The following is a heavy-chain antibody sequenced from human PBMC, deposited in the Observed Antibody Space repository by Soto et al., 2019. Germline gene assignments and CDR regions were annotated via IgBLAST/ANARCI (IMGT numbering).Heavy chain of an antibody. J-gene: IGHJ5*02. Sequence: SETLSLTCTVSGGSISSSSYYWGWIRQPPGKGLEWIGSIYYSGSTYYNPSLKSRVTISVDTSKNQFSLKLSSVTAADTAVYYCARDDFWSDYWFDPWGQGTLVTVSS. CDR3: ARDDFWSDYWFDP. D-gene: IGHD3-3*01. V-gene: IGHV4-39*07. CDR2: IYYSGST. CDR1: GGSISSSSYY.